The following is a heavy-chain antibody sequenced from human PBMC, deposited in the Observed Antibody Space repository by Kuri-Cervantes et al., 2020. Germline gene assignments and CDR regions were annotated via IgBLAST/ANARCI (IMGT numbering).Heavy chain of an antibody. Sequence: SVKVSCKASGGTFSSYAISWVRQAPGQGLEWMGGIIPIFGTANHAQKFQGRVTITADESTSTAYMELSSLRSEDTAVYYCARGVLEWLFPVPYYYYYYMDVWGKGTTVTVSS. CDR1: GGTFSSYA. CDR3: ARGVLEWLFPVPYYYYYYMDV. J-gene: IGHJ6*03. CDR2: IIPIFGTA. D-gene: IGHD3-3*01. V-gene: IGHV1-69*13.